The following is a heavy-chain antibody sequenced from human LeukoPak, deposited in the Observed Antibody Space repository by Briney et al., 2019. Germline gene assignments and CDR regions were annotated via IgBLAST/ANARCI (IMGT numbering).Heavy chain of an antibody. CDR3: ARDLIVVVRGAFDI. CDR1: GYSISSGYY. D-gene: IGHD2-21*01. CDR2: IYHSGST. V-gene: IGHV4-38-2*02. J-gene: IGHJ3*02. Sequence: SETLSLTCTVSGYSISSGYYWGWIRQPPGKGLEWIGSIYHSGSTYYNPSLKSRVTISVDTSKNQFSLKLSSVTAADTAVYYCARDLIVVVRGAFDIWGQGTMVTVSS.